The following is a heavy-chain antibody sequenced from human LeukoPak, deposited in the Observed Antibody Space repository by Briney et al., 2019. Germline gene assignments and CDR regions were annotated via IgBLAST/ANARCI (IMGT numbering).Heavy chain of an antibody. CDR3: ARDPYDFWSGYQPGGYYGMDV. D-gene: IGHD3-3*01. CDR1: GYTFTSYG. J-gene: IGHJ6*02. Sequence: ASVKVSCKASGYTFTSYGISWVRQAPGQGLESMGWISAYNGNTNYAQKLQGRVTMTTDTSTSTAYMELRSLRSDDTAVYYCARDPYDFWSGYQPGGYYGMDVWGQGTTVTVSS. V-gene: IGHV1-18*01. CDR2: ISAYNGNT.